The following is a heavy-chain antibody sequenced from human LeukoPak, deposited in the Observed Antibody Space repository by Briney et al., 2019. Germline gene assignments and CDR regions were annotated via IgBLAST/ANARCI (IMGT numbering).Heavy chain of an antibody. D-gene: IGHD6-19*01. Sequence: KPSQTLSLTCTVSGGSISSGGYYWSWIRQHPGKGLEWIGYIYYSGSTYYNPSLKSRVTISVDTSKNQFSLKLSSVTAADTAVYYCAREYSSGWYPFDYWGQGTLVTVSS. J-gene: IGHJ4*02. V-gene: IGHV4-31*03. CDR3: AREYSSGWYPFDY. CDR2: IYYSGST. CDR1: GGSISSGGYY.